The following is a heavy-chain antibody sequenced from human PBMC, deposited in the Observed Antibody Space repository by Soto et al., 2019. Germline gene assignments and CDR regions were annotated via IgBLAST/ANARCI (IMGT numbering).Heavy chain of an antibody. D-gene: IGHD2-21*02. CDR3: AKVPAYCGGDCRDI. J-gene: IGHJ3*02. Sequence: GGSLILSCAASGFNFSSFSMILVRQAPGKGLEWVSAISGSGGSTYYADSVKGRFTISRDNSKNTLYLQMNSLRAEDTAVYYCAKVPAYCGGDCRDIWGQGTMVTVSS. CDR2: ISGSGGST. CDR1: GFNFSSFS. V-gene: IGHV3-23*01.